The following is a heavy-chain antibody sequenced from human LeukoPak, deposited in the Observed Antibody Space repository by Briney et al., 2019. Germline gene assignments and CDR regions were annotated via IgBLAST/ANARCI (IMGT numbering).Heavy chain of an antibody. CDR1: GFTASSNY. D-gene: IGHD2-15*01. V-gene: IGHV3-53*01. Sequence: GGSLRLSCAASGFTASSNYMSWVRQAPGKGLEWVSVIYSGGSTYYAGSVKGRFTISRDNSKNTLYLQMNSLRAEDTAVYYCARERGGYYFDYWGQGTLVTVSS. CDR3: ARERGGYYFDY. CDR2: IYSGGST. J-gene: IGHJ4*02.